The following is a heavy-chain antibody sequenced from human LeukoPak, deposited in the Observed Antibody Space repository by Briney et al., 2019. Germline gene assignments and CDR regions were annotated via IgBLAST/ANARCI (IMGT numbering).Heavy chain of an antibody. V-gene: IGHV3-7*01. D-gene: IGHD3-3*01. CDR2: IKQDGSEK. J-gene: IGHJ4*02. Sequence: GGSLRLSCAASGFTFSSYWMSWVRQTPGKGLEWVANIKQDGSEKYYVDSVKGRFTISRDNAKNSLYLQMNSLRAEDTAVYYCASDYDFWSGPGGDYWGQGTLVTVSS. CDR1: GFTFSSYW. CDR3: ASDYDFWSGPGGDY.